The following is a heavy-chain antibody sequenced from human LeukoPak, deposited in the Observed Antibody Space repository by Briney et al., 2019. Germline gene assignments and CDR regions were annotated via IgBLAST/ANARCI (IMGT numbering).Heavy chain of an antibody. V-gene: IGHV3-21*06. CDR3: ARDSYCPNDVCYDY. J-gene: IGHJ4*02. CDR2: ITTSRDQ. Sequence: GGSLRLSCAASGFIFSDYSMGWVRQAPGKGLEWVSSITTSRDQYHADSVKGRFTVSRDNAKSSVYLQMDSLRADHTAVYYCARDSYCPNDVCYDYWGQGGLVTVS. CDR1: GFIFSDYS. D-gene: IGHD2-8*01.